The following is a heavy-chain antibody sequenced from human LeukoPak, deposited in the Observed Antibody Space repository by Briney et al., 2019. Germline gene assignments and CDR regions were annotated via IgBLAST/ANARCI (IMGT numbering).Heavy chain of an antibody. V-gene: IGHV3-53*01. CDR3: AREVRDTAMVAPLNWFDP. Sequence: GGSLRLSCAASGFTVSSNYMSWVRQAPGKGLEWVSVIYSGGSTYYADSVRGRFTISRDNAKNTLYLQMNSLRAEDTAVYYCAREVRDTAMVAPLNWFDPWGQGTLVTVSS. CDR2: IYSGGST. J-gene: IGHJ5*02. CDR1: GFTVSSNY. D-gene: IGHD5-18*01.